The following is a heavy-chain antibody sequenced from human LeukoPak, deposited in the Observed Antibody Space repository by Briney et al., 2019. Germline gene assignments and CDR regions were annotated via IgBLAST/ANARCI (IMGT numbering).Heavy chain of an antibody. Sequence: SQTLSLTCTVSGGSISSGDYYWSWIRQPPGKGLEWIGCIYYSGSTYYNPSLKSRVTISVDTSKNQFSLKLSSVTAADTAVYYCAVYCSSTSCKRGSFDPWGQGTLVTVSS. D-gene: IGHD2-2*01. CDR1: GGSISSGDYY. V-gene: IGHV4-30-4*01. CDR3: AVYCSSTSCKRGSFDP. J-gene: IGHJ5*02. CDR2: IYYSGST.